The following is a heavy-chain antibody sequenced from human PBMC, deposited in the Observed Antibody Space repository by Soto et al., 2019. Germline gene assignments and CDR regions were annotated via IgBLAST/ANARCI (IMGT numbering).Heavy chain of an antibody. V-gene: IGHV1-24*01. CDR1: GYTLTELS. CDR2: FDPEDGET. J-gene: IGHJ5*02. Sequence: ASVKVSCKVSGYTLTELSMHWVRQAPGKGLEWMGGFDPEDGETIYAQKFQGRVTMTEDTSTDTAYMELSSLRSEDTAVYYCATFLNLAYAYGDYNWFDPWGQGTLVTVSS. D-gene: IGHD4-17*01. CDR3: ATFLNLAYAYGDYNWFDP.